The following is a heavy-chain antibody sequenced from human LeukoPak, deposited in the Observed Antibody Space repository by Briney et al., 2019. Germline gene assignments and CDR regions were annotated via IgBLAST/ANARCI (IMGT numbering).Heavy chain of an antibody. CDR3: TRATDYYDILTGYT. V-gene: IGHV3-49*04. CDR2: IRSKAYGGTT. D-gene: IGHD3-9*01. J-gene: IGHJ5*02. CDR1: GFTFGDCA. Sequence: GGSLRLSCTASGFTFGDCAMSWVRQAPGKGLEWVGFIRSKAYGGTTEYAASVKGRFTISRDDSKSIAYLQMNSLKTEDTAVYYCTRATDYYDILTGYTWGQGTLVTVSS.